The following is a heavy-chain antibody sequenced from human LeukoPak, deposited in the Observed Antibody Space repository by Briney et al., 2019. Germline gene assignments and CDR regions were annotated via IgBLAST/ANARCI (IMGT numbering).Heavy chain of an antibody. CDR3: ASTAVASRSDY. D-gene: IGHD6-19*01. J-gene: IGHJ4*02. V-gene: IGHV4-4*02. CDR2: IYHSGST. CDR1: GGSISSSNW. Sequence: SGTLSLTCAVPGGSISSSNWWSLVRQPPGKGLEGIGEIYHSGSTNYNPSLKSRVTISVDKSKNQFSLKLSSVTAADTAVYYCASTAVASRSDYWGQGTLVTVSS.